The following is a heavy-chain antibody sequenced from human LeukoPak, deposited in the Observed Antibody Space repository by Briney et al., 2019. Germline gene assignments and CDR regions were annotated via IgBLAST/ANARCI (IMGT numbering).Heavy chain of an antibody. D-gene: IGHD6-19*01. J-gene: IGHJ4*02. CDR1: GGSISSYF. CDR3: ARGSSSSGWGDY. Sequence: PSETLSLTCTLSGGSISSYFWSWTRQPPGKGLEWIGYIYYTGSTKYNPSLKSRVTISVDTSKNQFSLKLTSVTAADTAIYYCARGSSSSGWGDYWGQGTLVTVSS. V-gene: IGHV4-59*01. CDR2: IYYTGST.